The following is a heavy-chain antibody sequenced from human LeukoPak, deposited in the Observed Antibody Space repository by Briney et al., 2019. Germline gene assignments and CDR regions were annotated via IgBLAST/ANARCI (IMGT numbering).Heavy chain of an antibody. CDR3: ARDLGSLGATLQWFDY. J-gene: IGHJ4*02. CDR1: GFTFSSYA. D-gene: IGHD1-26*01. CDR2: ISYDGSNK. Sequence: GGSLRLSCAASGFTFSSYAMHWVRQAPGKGLEWVAVISYDGSNKYYADSVKGRFTISRDNSKNTLYLQMNSLRAEDTAVYYCARDLGSLGATLQWFDYRGQGTLVTVSS. V-gene: IGHV3-30*04.